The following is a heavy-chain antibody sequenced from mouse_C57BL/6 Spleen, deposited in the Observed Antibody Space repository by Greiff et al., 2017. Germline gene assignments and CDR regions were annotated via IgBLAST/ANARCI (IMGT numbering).Heavy chain of an antibody. Sequence: QVQLQQPGAELVMPGASVKLSCKASGYTFTSYWMHWVKQRPGQGLEWIGEIDPSDSYTNYNQKFKGKSTWTVDKSSSTAYMQLSSLTSEDSAVYYCARKLEAYWGQGTLVTVSA. V-gene: IGHV1-69*01. CDR1: GYTFTSYW. J-gene: IGHJ3*01. CDR2: IDPSDSYT. CDR3: ARKLEAY. D-gene: IGHD1-3*01.